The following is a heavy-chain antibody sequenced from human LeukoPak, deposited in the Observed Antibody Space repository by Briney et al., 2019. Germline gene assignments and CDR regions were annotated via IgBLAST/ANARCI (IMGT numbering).Heavy chain of an antibody. D-gene: IGHD4/OR15-4a*01. Sequence: PGGSLRLSCAASGFTFSSYAMSWVRQAPGKGLEWVSAFSGSGGNTYYAESVKGRFTISRDNSKNTLYLQMNTLRAEDTAVYYCAKTGCSRFDYCGQGTLVTVAS. V-gene: IGHV3-23*01. CDR2: FSGSGGNT. J-gene: IGHJ4*02. CDR1: GFTFSSYA. CDR3: AKTGCSRFDY.